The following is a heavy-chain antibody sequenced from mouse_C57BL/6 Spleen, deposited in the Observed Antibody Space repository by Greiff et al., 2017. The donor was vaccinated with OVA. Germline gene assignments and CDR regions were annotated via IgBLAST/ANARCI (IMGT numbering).Heavy chain of an antibody. J-gene: IGHJ2*01. V-gene: IGHV5-6*01. Sequence: EVHLVESGGDLVKPGGSLKLSCAASGFTFSSYGMSWVRQTPDKRLEWVATISSGGSYTYYPDSVKGRFTISRDNAKNTLYLQMSSLKSEDTAMYYCARQGTTVVGDYFDYWGKGTTLTVSS. CDR2: ISSGGSYT. CDR3: ARQGTTVVGDYFDY. D-gene: IGHD1-1*01. CDR1: GFTFSSYG.